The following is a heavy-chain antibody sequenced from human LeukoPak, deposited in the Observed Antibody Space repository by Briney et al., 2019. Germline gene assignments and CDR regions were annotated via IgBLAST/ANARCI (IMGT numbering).Heavy chain of an antibody. CDR1: GGSFSAYY. D-gene: IGHD3-16*01. J-gene: IGHJ6*03. CDR2: ISHNGNS. V-gene: IGHV4-34*01. Sequence: PSETLSLTCAVYGGSFSAYYWSWIRQPPGKGLEWIGEISHNGNSDYNPSLTSRVTISVDASKNQFSLDLMSVTAADTAVYYCARLYTYPYFYMDVWGKGTTVTASS. CDR3: ARLYTYPYFYMDV.